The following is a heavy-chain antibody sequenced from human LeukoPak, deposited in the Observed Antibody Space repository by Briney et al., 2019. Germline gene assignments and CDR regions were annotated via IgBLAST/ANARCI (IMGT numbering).Heavy chain of an antibody. CDR2: INPNSGGT. D-gene: IGHD3-10*01. V-gene: IGHV1-2*02. CDR1: GYTFTGYY. J-gene: IGHJ5*02. Sequence: EASVKVSCKASGYTFTGYYMHWVRQAPGQGLEWMGWINPNSGGTNYAQKLQGRVTMTTDTSTSTAYMELRSLRSDDTAVYYCARPLWFGEPIGPDRGKNWFDPWGQGTLVTVSS. CDR3: ARPLWFGEPIGPDRGKNWFDP.